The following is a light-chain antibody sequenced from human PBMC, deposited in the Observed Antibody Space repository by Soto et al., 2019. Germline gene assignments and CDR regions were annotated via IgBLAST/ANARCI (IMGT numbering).Light chain of an antibody. J-gene: IGKJ1*01. CDR2: GAS. Sequence: EIVLTQSPGTLSLSPGDRAPLFCLASPSVNSHFLAWYQQKPGQAPRLLIYGASSRATGIPDRFSGSGSGTDFTLTISRLEPEDFAVYYCQQYGSSPTFGEGTKVEIK. CDR1: PSVNSHF. V-gene: IGKV3-20*01. CDR3: QQYGSSPT.